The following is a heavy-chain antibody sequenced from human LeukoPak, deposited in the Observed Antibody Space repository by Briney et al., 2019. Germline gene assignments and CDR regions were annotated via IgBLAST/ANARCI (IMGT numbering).Heavy chain of an antibody. J-gene: IGHJ6*02. D-gene: IGHD3-3*01. V-gene: IGHV1-18*01. Sequence: ASVKVSCKASGYTFTSYGISWVRQAPGQGLEWMGWISAYNGNTNYAQKLQGRVTMTTDTSTSTAYMELRSLRSDDTAVYYCARDGPEYYDFWSGYYTGRVDYYYYGMDVWGQGTTVTVSS. CDR1: GYTFTSYG. CDR2: ISAYNGNT. CDR3: ARDGPEYYDFWSGYYTGRVDYYYYGMDV.